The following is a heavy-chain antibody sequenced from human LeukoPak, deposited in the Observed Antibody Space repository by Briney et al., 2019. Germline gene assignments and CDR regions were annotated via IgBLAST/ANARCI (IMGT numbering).Heavy chain of an antibody. CDR1: GFTFRSYE. J-gene: IGHJ4*02. D-gene: IGHD2-21*01. CDR2: ISSSGSTI. V-gene: IGHV3-48*03. CDR3: AGDRSVVYFDY. Sequence: GGTLTLSCAASGFTFRSYEMNWLRQAPGKGLEGVSYISSSGSTIFYADSVKGRFTISRDNAKNSLYLQMNSLRVENTAVYYCAGDRSVVYFDYWGQGTLVTVSS.